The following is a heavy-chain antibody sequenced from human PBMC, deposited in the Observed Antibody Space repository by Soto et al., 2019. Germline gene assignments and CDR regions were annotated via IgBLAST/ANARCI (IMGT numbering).Heavy chain of an antibody. Sequence: SGTLSLTCAVYCGSFSGYYWSWIRQPPGKRLEWIGEINHSGSTNYNPSLKSRVTISVDPSKNQFSLKLSSVTAADTAVSYCARGDKWNYDYYYYGMDVWGHGPTGT. CDR1: CGSFSGYY. CDR3: ARGDKWNYDYYYYGMDV. CDR2: INHSGST. V-gene: IGHV4-34*01. D-gene: IGHD1-7*01. J-gene: IGHJ6*02.